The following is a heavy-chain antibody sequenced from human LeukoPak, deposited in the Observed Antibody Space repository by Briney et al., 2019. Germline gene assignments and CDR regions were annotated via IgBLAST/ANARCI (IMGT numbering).Heavy chain of an antibody. J-gene: IGHJ4*02. CDR1: GFTFSSYS. Sequence: GGSLRLSCAASGFTFSSYSMNWVRQAPGKGLEWVSSISSSSSYIYYADSVKGRFTISRDNSKNTLYLQMNSLRAEDTAVYYCARDLNWGSPYWGQGTLVTVSS. D-gene: IGHD7-27*01. CDR2: ISSSSSYI. CDR3: ARDLNWGSPY. V-gene: IGHV3-21*04.